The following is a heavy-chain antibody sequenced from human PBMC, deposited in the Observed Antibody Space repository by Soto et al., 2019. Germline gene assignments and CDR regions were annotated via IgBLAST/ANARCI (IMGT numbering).Heavy chain of an antibody. CDR2: IYPGDSDT. D-gene: IGHD3-10*01. Sequence: SGESLKISCKGSGYSFSSYWIGWVRQMPGKGLEWMGIIYPGDSDTRYSPSFQGQVTISADKSISTAYLQWSSLKASDTAMYYCARRVRGVTGNFDYWGQGTLVTVSS. J-gene: IGHJ4*02. CDR3: ARRVRGVTGNFDY. CDR1: GYSFSSYW. V-gene: IGHV5-51*01.